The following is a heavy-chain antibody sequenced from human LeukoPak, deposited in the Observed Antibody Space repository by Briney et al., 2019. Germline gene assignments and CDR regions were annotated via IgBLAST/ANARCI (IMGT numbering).Heavy chain of an antibody. J-gene: IGHJ6*02. V-gene: IGHV3-53*01. D-gene: IGHD1-26*01. CDR1: GFTVSSNY. CDR2: MHSTGST. Sequence: GGSLRLSCATSGFTVSSNYMSWVRQAPGKGLEWVSIMHSTGSTYYADSVKGRFTFSRDDSNNTLYLQMNSLRAEVTAVYYCARDGASGRGYYYYYGMDVWGPGTTVTVSS. CDR3: ARDGASGRGYYYYYGMDV.